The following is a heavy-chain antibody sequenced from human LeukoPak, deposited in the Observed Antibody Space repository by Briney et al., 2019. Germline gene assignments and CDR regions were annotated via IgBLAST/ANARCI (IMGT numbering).Heavy chain of an antibody. D-gene: IGHD5-18*01. J-gene: IGHJ4*02. CDR2: IKEDGSKK. CDR3: ARDTEFSTAMAHDLRY. Sequence: GGSLRLSCAASGFTFSSHWMTWVRQAPGKGLEWVANIKEDGSKKNYVDSVKGRFTISRDNPKNSLYLQMNSLRAEDTAVHYCARDTEFSTAMAHDLRYWGQGTLVTVSS. CDR1: GFTFSSHW. V-gene: IGHV3-7*03.